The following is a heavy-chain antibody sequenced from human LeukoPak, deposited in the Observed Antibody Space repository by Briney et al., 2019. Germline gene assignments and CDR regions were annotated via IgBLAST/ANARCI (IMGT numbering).Heavy chain of an antibody. CDR3: ARDRVTMVRGTKHNWFDP. J-gene: IGHJ5*02. V-gene: IGHV1-2*04. D-gene: IGHD3-10*01. CDR1: GYTFTGYY. Sequence: ASVKVSCKASGYTFTGYYMHWVRKAPGQGIEWMGWINPNSGGTNYAQKFQGWVTMTRDTSISTACMELSRLRSDDTAVYYCARDRVTMVRGTKHNWFDPWGQGTLVTVSS. CDR2: INPNSGGT.